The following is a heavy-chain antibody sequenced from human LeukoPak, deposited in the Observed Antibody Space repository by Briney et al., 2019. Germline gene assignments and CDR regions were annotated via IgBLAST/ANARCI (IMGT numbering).Heavy chain of an antibody. CDR3: ARHIGTPGYSYGLYFDY. CDR2: VYLSGST. CDR1: GYSISSAYY. J-gene: IGHJ4*02. Sequence: PSETLSLTCTVSGYSISSAYYWGWIRQSPGKGLEWIGSVYLSGSTHYNPSLKSRVTISVDTSKNQFSLSLGSVTAADTAIYYCARHIGTPGYSYGLYFDYWGQGTLVTVSS. D-gene: IGHD5-18*01. V-gene: IGHV4-38-2*02.